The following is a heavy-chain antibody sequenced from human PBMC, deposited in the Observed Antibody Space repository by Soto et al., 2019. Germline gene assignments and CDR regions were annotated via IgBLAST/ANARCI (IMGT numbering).Heavy chain of an antibody. J-gene: IGHJ5*02. CDR1: GGSISSYY. V-gene: IGHV4-59*01. CDR2: IYYSGGT. Sequence: SETLSLTCTVSGGSISSYYWSWIRQPPGKGLEWIGYIYYSGGTNYNPSLKSRVTISVDTSKNQFSLKLSSVTAADTAVYYCARRSNYDSSGAPQGFDPWGQGTLVTVSS. D-gene: IGHD3-22*01. CDR3: ARRSNYDSSGAPQGFDP.